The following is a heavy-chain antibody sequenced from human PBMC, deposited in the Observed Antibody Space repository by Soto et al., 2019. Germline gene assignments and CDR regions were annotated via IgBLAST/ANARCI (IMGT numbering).Heavy chain of an antibody. CDR1: GFTFSSYD. V-gene: IGHV3-13*04. J-gene: IGHJ4*02. CDR3: TRGADGFEY. CDR2: IGTAGDT. Sequence: EVQLVESGGDLVQPGGSLRLSCAASGFTFSSYDFHWVRQATGKGLEWVSGIGTAGDTYYAGSVKGRFIMSRENGKNSLYLKMNSLRAGDTAVYYCTRGADGFEYWGQGTLVTVSS. D-gene: IGHD3-16*01.